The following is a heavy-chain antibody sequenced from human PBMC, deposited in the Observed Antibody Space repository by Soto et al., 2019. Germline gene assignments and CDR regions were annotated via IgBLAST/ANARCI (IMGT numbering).Heavy chain of an antibody. CDR2: IIPIFRSS. CDR3: AKDVGFQQHLFVFDL. D-gene: IGHD3-10*02. CDR1: GGTFTDYA. Sequence: ASVKVSCKASGGTFTDYAFSWVRQAPGQGLEWMGGIIPIFRSSNFAQKFQGRLTIFADASAGTAYMELSSLRSDDTAIYYCAKDVGFQQHLFVFDLWGQGTLVTVSS. V-gene: IGHV1-69*13. J-gene: IGHJ4*02.